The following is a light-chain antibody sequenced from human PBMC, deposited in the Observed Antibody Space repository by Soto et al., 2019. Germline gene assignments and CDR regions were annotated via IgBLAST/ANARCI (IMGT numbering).Light chain of an antibody. J-gene: IGKJ1*01. CDR3: QQYGSSRT. V-gene: IGKV3-20*01. CDR2: DSS. CDR1: QRVSSNY. Sequence: DIVLTQSPGTLSLSPGEGATLPCRASQRVSSNYLAWYQQKPGQAPSLLIYDSSRRATGIPDRCSGSGSGTDFTLTISRLEHEDFAEYCCQQYGSSRTFGQGTKVDIK.